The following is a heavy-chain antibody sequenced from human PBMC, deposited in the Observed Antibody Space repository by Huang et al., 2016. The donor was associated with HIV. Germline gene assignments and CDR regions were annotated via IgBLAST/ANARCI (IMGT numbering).Heavy chain of an antibody. Sequence: QVQLVQSGAEVKKPGASVKVSCKASGYTLTNYRISWVRQAPGQGLEWMGWISAHNGNTNYAQRVQDRVTMTADITTSTAYMELRSLRSDDTAVYYCARGADISVVRGVSDYWGQGTLVTVSS. CDR1: GYTLTNYR. J-gene: IGHJ4*02. CDR2: ISAHNGNT. CDR3: ARGADISVVRGVSDY. D-gene: IGHD3-10*01. V-gene: IGHV1-18*01.